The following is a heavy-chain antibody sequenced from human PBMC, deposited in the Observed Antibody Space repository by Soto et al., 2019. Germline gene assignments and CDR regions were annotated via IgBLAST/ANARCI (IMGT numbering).Heavy chain of an antibody. CDR1: GYSFSSYG. V-gene: IGHV1-18*01. CDR3: ARDWHPRFDP. J-gene: IGHJ5*02. CDR2: ISPSSGET. Sequence: QVQLVQSGPEVKKPGASVKVSCKASGYSFSSYGITWVRQAPGQGLEWMGWISPSSGETNYAQKFQGRVTVTTDTSTTTTXLXXXXXXXXDTXVYYCARDWHPRFDPWGPGTLVTVSS.